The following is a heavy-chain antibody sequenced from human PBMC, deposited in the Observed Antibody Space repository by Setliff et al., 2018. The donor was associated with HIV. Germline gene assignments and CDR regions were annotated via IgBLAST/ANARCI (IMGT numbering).Heavy chain of an antibody. CDR1: GGSLSGYY. V-gene: IGHV4-34*01. CDR3: ARICRNFWSGCVADS. J-gene: IGHJ4*02. Sequence: SETLSLTCAVYGGSLSGYYWSWIRQPPGKGLEWIGEIHHSGTTNYNPSLKSRVTIFIDTSKNQLSLKVKSVTAADTAIYYCARICRNFWSGCVADSWGQGTLVTVAS. CDR2: IHHSGTT. D-gene: IGHD3-3*01.